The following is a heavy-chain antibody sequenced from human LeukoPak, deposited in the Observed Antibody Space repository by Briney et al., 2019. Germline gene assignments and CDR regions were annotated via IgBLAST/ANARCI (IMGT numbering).Heavy chain of an antibody. D-gene: IGHD2-2*01. CDR1: GFTFNNYG. CDR3: AKGPLRGTAAAIDY. J-gene: IGHJ4*02. V-gene: IGHV3-30*18. CDR2: ISYDGRNI. Sequence: GGSLRLSCAASGFTFNNYGMHWVRQAPGKGLGWVAVISYDGRNIHYPDSVKGRFTISRDISTDTLWLQMDSLRTEDTAVYYCAKGPLRGTAAAIDYWGQGTLVTVSS.